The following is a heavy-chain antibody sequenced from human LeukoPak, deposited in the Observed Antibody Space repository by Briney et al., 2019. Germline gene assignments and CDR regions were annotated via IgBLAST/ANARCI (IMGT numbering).Heavy chain of an antibody. CDR1: GFTVSSNF. D-gene: IGHD2-15*01. CDR3: ARGYCTGGNCYSGGY. Sequence: GGSLRLSCAASGFTVSSNFMTWVRQAPGKGLEWVSVIYSGGNTYYADSVKGRFTISRDNSKNTLYLQMNSLRAEDTAVYYCARGYCTGGNCYSGGYWGQGTLVTVSS. CDR2: IYSGGNT. J-gene: IGHJ4*02. V-gene: IGHV3-53*01.